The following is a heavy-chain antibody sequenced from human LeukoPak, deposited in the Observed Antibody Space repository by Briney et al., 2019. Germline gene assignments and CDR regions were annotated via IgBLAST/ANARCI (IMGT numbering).Heavy chain of an antibody. V-gene: IGHV5-51*01. CDR3: ARFPSSSSYGNWFDP. Sequence: GESLKISCKGSGYSFTSYWIGWVRQMPGKGLEWMGIIYPGDSDTRYSPSFQGQVTISADKSISTAYLQWSSLKASDTAMYYCARFPSSSSYGNWFDPWGQGTLVTVSS. D-gene: IGHD6-13*01. CDR1: GYSFTSYW. J-gene: IGHJ5*02. CDR2: IYPGDSDT.